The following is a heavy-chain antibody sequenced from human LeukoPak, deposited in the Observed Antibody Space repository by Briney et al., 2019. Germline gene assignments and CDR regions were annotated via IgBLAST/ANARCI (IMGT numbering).Heavy chain of an antibody. CDR2: ISGSGSDT. CDR1: GFTFSSYA. Sequence: QPGGSLRLSCAASGFTFSSYAMSWVRQAPGKGLEWVSAISGSGSDTGYADSVKGRFTISRDNSKTTLYLQMSSLRVEDTAVYYCAKCSATCYANAFDIWGQGTMVTVSS. CDR3: AKCSATCYANAFDI. V-gene: IGHV3-23*01. D-gene: IGHD2-2*01. J-gene: IGHJ3*02.